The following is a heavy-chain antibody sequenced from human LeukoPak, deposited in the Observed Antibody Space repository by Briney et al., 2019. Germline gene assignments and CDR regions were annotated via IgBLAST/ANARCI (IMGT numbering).Heavy chain of an antibody. CDR1: GFTFSSYG. CDR3: AKDSPRWNYAPHFDY. J-gene: IGHJ4*02. V-gene: IGHV3-30*18. Sequence: GRSLRLSCAASGFTFSSYGMHWVRQAPGKGLEWVAVISYDGSNKYYADSVKGRFTISRDNSKNTLYLQMNSLRAEDTAVYYCAKDSPRWNYAPHFDYWGQGTLVTVSS. D-gene: IGHD1-7*01. CDR2: ISYDGSNK.